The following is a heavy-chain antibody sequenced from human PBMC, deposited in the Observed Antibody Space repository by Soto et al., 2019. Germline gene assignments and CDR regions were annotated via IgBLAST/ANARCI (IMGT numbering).Heavy chain of an antibody. CDR3: ARSPRSIAAGGIDF. D-gene: IGHD6-13*01. J-gene: IGHJ4*01. CDR2: IYYSGST. CDR1: GGSISSYY. V-gene: IGHV4-59*12. Sequence: PSETLSLTCTVSGGSISSYYWSWIRQPPGKGLEWIGYIYYSGSTNYNPSLKSRVTISVDTSKNQFSLKLSSVTAADTAVYYCARSPRSIAAGGIDFWGQGILVTVS.